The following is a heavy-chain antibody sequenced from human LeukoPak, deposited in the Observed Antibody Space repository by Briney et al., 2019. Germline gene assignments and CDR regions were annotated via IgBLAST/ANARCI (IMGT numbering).Heavy chain of an antibody. V-gene: IGHV3-23*01. CDR2: ITSSGDNT. Sequence: GGSLRLSCADSGFTFSSYAMCWVRQAPGKGLQWVSSITSSGDNTYYADSVNGRFTISRDNTKNTLHLQVNSLRAEDTAVYYCVRGSRGNYDTWGQGTLVTVSS. J-gene: IGHJ5*02. D-gene: IGHD3-22*01. CDR1: GFTFSSYA. CDR3: VRGSRGNYDT.